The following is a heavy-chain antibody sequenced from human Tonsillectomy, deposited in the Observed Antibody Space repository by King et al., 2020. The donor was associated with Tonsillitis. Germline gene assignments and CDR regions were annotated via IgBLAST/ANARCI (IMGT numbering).Heavy chain of an antibody. J-gene: IGHJ4*02. Sequence: QLVQSGAEVKKPGASVKVSCKASGYTFTSYYMHWVRQAPGQGLEWMGIINPSGGSTSYAQKFQGRVTMTRDTSTSTVYMELSSLRSEDTAVYYCARDPGWDSSGYYYGLDYWGKGTLVTVSS. CDR1: GYTFTSYY. D-gene: IGHD3-22*01. CDR2: INPSGGST. V-gene: IGHV1-46*03. CDR3: ARDPGWDSSGYYYGLDY.